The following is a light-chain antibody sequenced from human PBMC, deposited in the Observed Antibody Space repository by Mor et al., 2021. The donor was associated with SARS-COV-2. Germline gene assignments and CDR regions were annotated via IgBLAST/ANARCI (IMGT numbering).Light chain of an antibody. V-gene: IGLV6-57*02. CDR3: QSYDNSLWV. J-gene: IGLJ3*02. Sequence: APTTVIFEDKKRPSGVPDRFSGSIDSSSNPASLTISGLQTEDEADYYCQSYDNSLWVFGGGTKLTVL. CDR2: EDK.